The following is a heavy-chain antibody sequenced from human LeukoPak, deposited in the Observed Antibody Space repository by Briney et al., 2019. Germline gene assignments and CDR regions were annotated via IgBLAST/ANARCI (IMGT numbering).Heavy chain of an antibody. V-gene: IGHV3-23*01. D-gene: IGHD1-26*01. Sequence: GGSLRLSCAASGFTFSSYAMSWVRQAPGKGLEWVSAISTNVGATYYADSVKGRFAISRDNSKNTLYLQMNSLRAEDTAVYYCARIKYSGSYYREGNYYYGMDVWGQGTTVTVSS. CDR2: ISTNVGAT. CDR3: ARIKYSGSYYREGNYYYGMDV. J-gene: IGHJ6*02. CDR1: GFTFSSYA.